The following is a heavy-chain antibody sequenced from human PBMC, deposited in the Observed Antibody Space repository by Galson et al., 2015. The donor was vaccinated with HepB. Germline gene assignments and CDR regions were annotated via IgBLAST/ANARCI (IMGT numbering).Heavy chain of an antibody. Sequence: SLRLSCAASGFTFSGSAMHWVRQASGKGLEWVGRIRSKANSYATAYAASVKGRFTISRDDSKNTAYLQMNSLKTEDTAVYYCTSGVDENYRHYGMDVWGQGTTVTVSS. D-gene: IGHD1-7*01. J-gene: IGHJ6*02. CDR1: GFTFSGSA. CDR3: TSGVDENYRHYGMDV. CDR2: IRSKANSYAT. V-gene: IGHV3-73*01.